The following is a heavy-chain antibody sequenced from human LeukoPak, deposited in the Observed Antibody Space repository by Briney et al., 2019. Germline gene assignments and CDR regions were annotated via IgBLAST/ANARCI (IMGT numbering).Heavy chain of an antibody. CDR1: GFTFSAHW. Sequence: GGSLRLSCAASGFTFSAHWMHWVRQAPGKGLVWISRIDNDGSSTTYADSVKGRFTISRDNAKNMLYLQMNSLRAEDTAVYYCTRAPINYCSGGSCYSGTNWFDPWGQGTLVTVSS. CDR2: IDNDGSST. V-gene: IGHV3-74*01. CDR3: TRAPINYCSGGSCYSGTNWFDP. J-gene: IGHJ5*02. D-gene: IGHD2-15*01.